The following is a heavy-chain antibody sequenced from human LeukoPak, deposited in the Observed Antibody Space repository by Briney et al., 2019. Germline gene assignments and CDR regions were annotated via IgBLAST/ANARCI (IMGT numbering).Heavy chain of an antibody. J-gene: IGHJ3*02. V-gene: IGHV5-51*01. CDR1: EYRFVSYW. D-gene: IGHD3/OR15-3a*01. CDR2: IYPGDSDT. Sequence: GESLKSSCKGSEYRFVSYWIAWVRQMPGKGLEWMGIIYPGDSDTRYSPSFQGQVTISADKSINTAYLQWSSLKASHTAMYYCARSAHVGPADIWGQGTMATVSS. CDR3: ARSAHVGPADI.